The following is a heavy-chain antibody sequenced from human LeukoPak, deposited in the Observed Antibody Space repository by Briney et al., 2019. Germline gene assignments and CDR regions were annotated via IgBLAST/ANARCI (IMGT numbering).Heavy chain of an antibody. CDR1: GYTLTELS. Sequence: ASVKVSCKVSGYTLTELSMHWVRQAPGKGLEWMGGFDPEDGETIYTQKFQGRVTMTEDTSTDTAYMELSSLSSEDTAVYYRATGIFGVVKCFDYWGQGTLVTVSS. D-gene: IGHD3-3*01. V-gene: IGHV1-24*01. CDR3: ATGIFGVVKCFDY. CDR2: FDPEDGET. J-gene: IGHJ4*02.